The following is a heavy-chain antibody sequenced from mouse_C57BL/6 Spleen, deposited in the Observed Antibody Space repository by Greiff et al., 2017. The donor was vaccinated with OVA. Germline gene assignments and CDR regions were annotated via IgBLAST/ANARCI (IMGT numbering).Heavy chain of an antibody. Sequence: VQLQQPGAELVKPGASVKLSCKASGYTFTSYWMQWVKQRPGQGLEWIGEIDPSDSYTNYNQKFKGKATLTVDTSSSTAYMQLSSLTSEDSAVYYCAREGGYAMDYWGQGTSVTVSS. CDR2: IDPSDSYT. CDR3: AREGGYAMDY. J-gene: IGHJ4*01. CDR1: GYTFTSYW. V-gene: IGHV1-50*01.